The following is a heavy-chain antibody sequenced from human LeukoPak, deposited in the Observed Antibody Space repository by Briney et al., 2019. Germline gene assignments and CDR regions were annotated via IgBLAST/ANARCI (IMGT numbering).Heavy chain of an antibody. CDR1: GFTFSDYY. CDR3: ASDSSGYFGP. J-gene: IGHJ5*02. D-gene: IGHD3-22*01. CDR2: ISNSGSAM. Sequence: GGSLRLSCAASGFTFSDYYMNWLRQAPGGGLEWVSYISNSGSAMYYADSVKGRFTISRDNAENSVYLQMNSLRAEDTAVYYCASDSSGYFGPWGQGTLVTVSS. V-gene: IGHV3-11*01.